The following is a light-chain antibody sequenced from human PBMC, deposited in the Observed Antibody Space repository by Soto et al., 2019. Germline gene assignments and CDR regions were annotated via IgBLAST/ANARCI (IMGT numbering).Light chain of an antibody. CDR1: SSNIGAGYD. CDR3: QSYDSSLSGDV. V-gene: IGLV1-40*01. Sequence: QSVLTQPPSVSGAPGQRVTIPCTGSSSNIGAGYDVHWYQQLPGTAPKLLIYGNSNRPSGVPDRFSGSKSGTSASLAITGLQAEDEADYYCQSYDSSLSGDVFGTGTQLTVL. J-gene: IGLJ1*01. CDR2: GNS.